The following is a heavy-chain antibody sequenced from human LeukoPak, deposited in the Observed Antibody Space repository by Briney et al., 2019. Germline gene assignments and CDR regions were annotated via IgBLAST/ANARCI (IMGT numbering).Heavy chain of an antibody. D-gene: IGHD3-10*01. Sequence: GGSLRLSCATSGFTFSNYGMHWVRQAPGRGLEWVANIRQDGKDEYYVDSVRGRFTISRDNAKNSLYLQMNSLRAEDTAVYYCARGEDPTYYYGSGSPPPFDYWGQGTLVTVSS. CDR3: ARGEDPTYYYGSGSPPPFDY. J-gene: IGHJ4*02. CDR2: IRQDGKDE. V-gene: IGHV3-7*01. CDR1: GFTFSNYG.